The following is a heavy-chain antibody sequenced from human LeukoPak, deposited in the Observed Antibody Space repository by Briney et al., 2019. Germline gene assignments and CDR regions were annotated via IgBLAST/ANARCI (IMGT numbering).Heavy chain of an antibody. J-gene: IGHJ4*02. D-gene: IGHD2-2*02. Sequence: ASVKVSCKASGYTFTGYYMHWVRQAPGQGLEWMGWINPNSGGTNYAQKFQGRVTMTRDTSISTAYMELSRLRSDDAAVYYCARVRGYCSSTSCYILAYWGQGTLVTASS. CDR2: INPNSGGT. CDR1: GYTFTGYY. CDR3: ARVRGYCSSTSCYILAY. V-gene: IGHV1-2*02.